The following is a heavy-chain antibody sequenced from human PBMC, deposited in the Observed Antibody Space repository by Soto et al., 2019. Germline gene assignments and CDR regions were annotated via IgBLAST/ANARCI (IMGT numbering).Heavy chain of an antibody. CDR1: GFTFSSFW. Sequence: GGSLRLSCAASGFTFSSFWMSWVRQPAGKGLEWVATIKQDGSERYYVDSVKGRFTISRDNAKNSLYLQMNSLRAEDTAVYYCAKPQCGDCYSFDYWGQGTLVTVSS. J-gene: IGHJ4*02. CDR2: IKQDGSER. V-gene: IGHV3-7*02. D-gene: IGHD2-21*01. CDR3: AKPQCGDCYSFDY.